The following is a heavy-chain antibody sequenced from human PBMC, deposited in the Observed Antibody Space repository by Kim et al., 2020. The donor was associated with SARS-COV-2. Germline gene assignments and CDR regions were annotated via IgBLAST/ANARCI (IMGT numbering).Heavy chain of an antibody. D-gene: IGHD6-13*01. CDR2: IWYDGSNK. CDR1: GFTFSSYG. Sequence: GGSLRLSCAASGFTFSSYGMHWVRQAPGKGLEWVAVIWYDGSNKYYVDSVKGRFTISRDNSKNTLYLQLNSLRAEDTAVYYCARGRRIAAAGTADYWGQGTLVTVSS. CDR3: ARGRRIAAAGTADY. V-gene: IGHV3-33*01. J-gene: IGHJ4*02.